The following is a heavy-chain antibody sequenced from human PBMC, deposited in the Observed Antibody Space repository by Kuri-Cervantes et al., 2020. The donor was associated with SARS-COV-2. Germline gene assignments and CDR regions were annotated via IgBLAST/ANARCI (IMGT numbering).Heavy chain of an antibody. CDR1: GFIFNDYC. V-gene: IGHV3-11*04. Sequence: GESLKISCAASGFIFNDYCMGWIRQAPGKGLEWVSYISSSGNNMYYADSVKGRFTISRDDAKNSLHLQMNSLRPEDTAVYYCARDRQRDFDQWGQGTLVTVSS. CDR3: ARDRQRDFDQ. CDR2: ISSSGNNM. J-gene: IGHJ4*02. D-gene: IGHD6-25*01.